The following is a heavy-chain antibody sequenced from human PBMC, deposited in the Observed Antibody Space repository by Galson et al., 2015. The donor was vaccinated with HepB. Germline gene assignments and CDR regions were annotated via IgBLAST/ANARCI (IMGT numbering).Heavy chain of an antibody. J-gene: IGHJ4*02. D-gene: IGHD6-13*01. Sequence: SLRLSCAASGFTFSDYYMSWIRQAPGKGLEWVSYISSSSSYTNYADSVKGRFTISRDNAKNSLYLQMNSLRAEDTAVYYCASSKIAAAGSFDYWGQGTLVTVSS. CDR3: ASSKIAAAGSFDY. CDR2: ISSSSSYT. CDR1: GFTFSDYY. V-gene: IGHV3-11*06.